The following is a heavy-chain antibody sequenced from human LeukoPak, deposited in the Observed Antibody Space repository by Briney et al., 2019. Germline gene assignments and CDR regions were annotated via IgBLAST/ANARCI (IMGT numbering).Heavy chain of an antibody. CDR1: GGSISGYY. Sequence: SETLSLTCTVSGGSISGYYWNWIRQPPGKGLEWIGYIYYSGSTNYNPSLKSRVTISVDTSKNQFSLKLSSVTAADTAVYYCARDLRDSGSYFDYWGQGTLVTVSS. V-gene: IGHV4-59*01. D-gene: IGHD1-26*01. CDR3: ARDLRDSGSYFDY. J-gene: IGHJ4*02. CDR2: IYYSGST.